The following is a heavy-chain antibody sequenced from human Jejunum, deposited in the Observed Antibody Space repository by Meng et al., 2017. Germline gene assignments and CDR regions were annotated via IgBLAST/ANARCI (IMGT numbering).Heavy chain of an antibody. CDR2: ISGSGRNT. J-gene: IGHJ4*02. V-gene: IGHV3-23*04. CDR1: GFHFSGFS. Sequence: VLLVESGTGLVEAGGYLRIFCAASGFHFSGFSMGWLRQAPGKGLEWVLVISGSGRNTYYADSVQGRFTISRDDFKNTLFLQMDSLKGEDTAVYYCARLVKSWGQGTLVTVSS. D-gene: IGHD2-21*01. CDR3: ARLVKS.